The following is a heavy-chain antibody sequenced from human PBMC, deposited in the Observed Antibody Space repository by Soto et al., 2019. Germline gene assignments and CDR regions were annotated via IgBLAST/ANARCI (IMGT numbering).Heavy chain of an antibody. Sequence: PGGSLRLSCAASGFTFSSFALSWVRQGPGKGLEWVALMRSDGSNKYYVDSVKGRFTISRDNSKNMLFLQMDSLRAEDTAVYYCARAHISSEVSMPQTFHHWGPGTLATV. CDR1: GFTFSSFA. J-gene: IGHJ1*01. D-gene: IGHD2-2*01. CDR2: MRSDGSNK. V-gene: IGHV3-33*08. CDR3: ARAHISSEVSMPQTFHH.